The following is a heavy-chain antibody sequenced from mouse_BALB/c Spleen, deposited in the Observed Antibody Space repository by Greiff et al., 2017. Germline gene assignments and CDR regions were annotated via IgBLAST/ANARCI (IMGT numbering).Heavy chain of an antibody. CDR3: ARSGYGSSYDFDY. CDR2: ISSGSSTI. CDR1: GFTFSSFG. D-gene: IGHD1-1*01. J-gene: IGHJ2*01. V-gene: IGHV5-17*02. Sequence: EVHLVESGGGLVQPGGSRKLSCAASGFTFSSFGMHWVRQAPEKGLEWVAYISSGSSTIYYADTVKGRFTISRDNPKNTLFLQMTSLRSEDTAMYYCARSGYGSSYDFDYWGQGTTLTVSS.